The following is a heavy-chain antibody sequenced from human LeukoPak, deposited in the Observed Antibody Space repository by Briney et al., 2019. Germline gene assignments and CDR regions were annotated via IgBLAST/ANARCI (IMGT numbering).Heavy chain of an antibody. V-gene: IGHV1-8*03. CDR2: MNPNSGNT. CDR3: ARVGYCSSTSCWYYFDY. Sequence: GASVTVSCKASGYTFTSYDINWVRQAPGQGLEWMGWMNPNSGNTGYAQKFQGRVTITRNTSISTAYMELSSLRSEDTAVYYCARVGYCSSTSCWYYFDYWGQGTLVTVSS. J-gene: IGHJ4*02. D-gene: IGHD2-2*01. CDR1: GYTFTSYD.